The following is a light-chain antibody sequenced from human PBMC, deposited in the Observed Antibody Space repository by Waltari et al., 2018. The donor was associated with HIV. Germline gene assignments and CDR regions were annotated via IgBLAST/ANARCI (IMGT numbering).Light chain of an antibody. CDR3: ATLDDSLNGPV. V-gene: IGLV1-44*01. CDR2: SNN. CDR1: SSNIGDNA. Sequence: QSVLTQPPSVSGNTGQRVTISCSGGSSNIGDNAVSWYQQFPGTAPKLLIYSNNQRPSGVPDRFSGSKSGTSASLAISGLQPEDEADYYCATLDDSLNGPVFGGGTKVTVL. J-gene: IGLJ2*01.